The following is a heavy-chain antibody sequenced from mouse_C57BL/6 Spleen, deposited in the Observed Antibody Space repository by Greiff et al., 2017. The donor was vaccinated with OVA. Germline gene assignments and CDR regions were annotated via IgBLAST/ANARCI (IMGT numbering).Heavy chain of an antibody. CDR1: GYTFTSYW. CDR3: ARGGDGDSYAMDY. Sequence: QVQLQQPGAELVMPGASVKLSCKASGYTFTSYWMHWVKQRPGQGLEWIGDIDPSDSGTNYNQKFKGKSTLTVDKSSSTAYMQLSSLTSEDSAVYYCARGGDGDSYAMDYWGQGTSVTVSS. V-gene: IGHV1-69*01. CDR2: IDPSDSGT. J-gene: IGHJ4*01. D-gene: IGHD2-13*01.